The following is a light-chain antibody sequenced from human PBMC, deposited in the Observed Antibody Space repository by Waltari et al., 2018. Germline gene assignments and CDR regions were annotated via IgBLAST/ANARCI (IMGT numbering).Light chain of an antibody. CDR3: LQRSDWPRT. CDR1: QSVSSS. J-gene: IGKJ1*01. Sequence: EIVMTQSPAILSLSPGERATLSCRASQSVSSSLAWYQQKPGQAPGRLIYGASSRATGIPDRFSGSGSGTDFTLTISSLQPDDVGVYYCLQRSDWPRTFGQGTRVEIK. V-gene: IGKV3D-15*01. CDR2: GAS.